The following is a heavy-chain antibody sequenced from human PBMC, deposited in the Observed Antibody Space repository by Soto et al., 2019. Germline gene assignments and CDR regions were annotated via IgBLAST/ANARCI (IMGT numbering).Heavy chain of an antibody. CDR3: AKDPHGVAGGAGDSEGVDY. V-gene: IGHV3-23*01. D-gene: IGHD6-19*01. Sequence: GGSLRLSCAASGFTFSSYAMSWVRQAPGKGLEWVSAISGSGGSTYYADSVKGRFTISRDNSKNTLYLQMNSLRAEDTAVYYCAKDPHGVAGGAGDSEGVDYWGQGTLVTVSS. CDR2: ISGSGGST. J-gene: IGHJ4*02. CDR1: GFTFSSYA.